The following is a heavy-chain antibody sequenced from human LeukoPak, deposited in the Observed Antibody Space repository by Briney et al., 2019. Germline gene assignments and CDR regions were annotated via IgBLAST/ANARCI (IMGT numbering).Heavy chain of an antibody. CDR1: GFTFSSYA. D-gene: IGHD2-15*01. J-gene: IGHJ3*02. CDR2: ISGSGGST. CDR3: AKDIVVVVAATHDAFDI. V-gene: IGHV3-23*01. Sequence: GASLRLSCAASGFTFSSYAMSWVRQAPGKGLEWVSAISGSGGSTYYADSVKGRFTFSRDNSKNTLYLQMNSLRAEDTAVYYCAKDIVVVVAATHDAFDIWGQGTMVTVSS.